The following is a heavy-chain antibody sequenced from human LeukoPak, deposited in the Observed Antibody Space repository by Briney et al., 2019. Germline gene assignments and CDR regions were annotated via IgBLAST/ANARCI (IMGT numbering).Heavy chain of an antibody. J-gene: IGHJ4*02. Sequence: NPGGSLRLSCTASGFTFSAYSMNWVRQAPGKGLQWVSSISSSTVYMSYADSVKGRFTISRDNAQNSLYLQMNSLRAEDTAVYYCARSSIAGSHDYWGQGSLVTVSS. V-gene: IGHV3-21*01. D-gene: IGHD1-26*01. CDR3: ARSSIAGSHDY. CDR1: GFTFSAYS. CDR2: ISSSTVYM.